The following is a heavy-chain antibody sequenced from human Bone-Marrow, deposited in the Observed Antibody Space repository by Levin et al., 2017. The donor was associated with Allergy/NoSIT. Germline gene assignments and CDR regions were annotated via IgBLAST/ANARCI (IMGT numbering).Heavy chain of an antibody. Sequence: PGGSLRLSCAASGFTFSTYSMNWVRQAPGKGLEWVSAISSSSGSTYYADSVKGRFTISRDTSKTTLYLQMNSLRAEDTAIYYCAKEAQSIRAHYVHWGQGTLVTVSS. CDR3: AKEAQSIRAHYVH. CDR1: GFTFSTYS. J-gene: IGHJ4*02. CDR2: ISSSSGST. D-gene: IGHD2-2*02. V-gene: IGHV3-23*01.